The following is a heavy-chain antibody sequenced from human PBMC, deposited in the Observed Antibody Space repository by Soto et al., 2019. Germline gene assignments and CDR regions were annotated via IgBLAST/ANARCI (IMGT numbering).Heavy chain of an antibody. CDR2: LSGSGISA. V-gene: IGHV3-23*01. D-gene: IGHD3-22*01. Sequence: LRLSFAASGFPFATSPMNWVRQAPWKVLEWVSFLSGSGISASYADSVKGRFAISRDNSKNTVSLQMNSLRAEDTAVYYCVKFPMITASYYAQDMDVWGRGVTVTVSS. CDR1: GFPFATSP. J-gene: IGHJ6*02. CDR3: VKFPMITASYYAQDMDV.